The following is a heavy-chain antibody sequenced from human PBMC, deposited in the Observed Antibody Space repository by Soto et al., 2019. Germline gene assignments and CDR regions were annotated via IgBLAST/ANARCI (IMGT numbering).Heavy chain of an antibody. D-gene: IGHD3-22*01. Sequence: GGSLRLSCAASGFTFSSYAMSWVRQAPGKGLEWVSAISGSGGSTYYADSVKGRFTTSRDNSKNTLYLQMNSLRAEDTAVYYCAKDVYYYDSSGYYSDPYFDYWGQGTLVTVSS. CDR3: AKDVYYYDSSGYYSDPYFDY. CDR1: GFTFSSYA. J-gene: IGHJ4*02. V-gene: IGHV3-23*01. CDR2: ISGSGGST.